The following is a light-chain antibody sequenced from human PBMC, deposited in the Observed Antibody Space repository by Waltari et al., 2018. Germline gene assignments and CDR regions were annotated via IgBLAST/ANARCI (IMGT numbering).Light chain of an antibody. J-gene: IGKJ1*01. CDR3: QQTYTTPRT. CDR2: DAS. CDR1: QKISRY. V-gene: IGKV1-39*01. Sequence: DIQMTQSPSSLSASVEDRVTITCRASQKISRYLNWYQQKPGTAPRLLIYDASRSQSGVPSRFSGSGSGTDFTLTISILQPEDFGTYYCQQTYTTPRTFGQGTKVETK.